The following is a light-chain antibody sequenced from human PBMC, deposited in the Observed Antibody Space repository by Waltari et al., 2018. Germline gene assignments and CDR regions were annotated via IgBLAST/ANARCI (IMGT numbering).Light chain of an antibody. V-gene: IGLV2-8*01. CDR3: SSFSGSNNYNVV. Sequence: QPALTQPPSASGSPGQSVTISCTVTNSDVGGYNYVSWYQQHPGEAPKLMIYEVTKRPSGVPDRFSGSKSDNTASLTVSGLQAEDEADYYCSSFSGSNNYNVVFGGGTKLTVL. CDR1: NSDVGGYNY. J-gene: IGLJ2*01. CDR2: EVT.